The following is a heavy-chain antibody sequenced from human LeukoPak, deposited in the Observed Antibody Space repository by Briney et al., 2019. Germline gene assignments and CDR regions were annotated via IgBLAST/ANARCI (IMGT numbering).Heavy chain of an antibody. D-gene: IGHD5-24*01. CDR3: ARGGVRWLQSYPKFDY. V-gene: IGHV4-38-2*01. CDR2: IYHSGST. CDR1: GYSISSGYY. Sequence: SETLSLTCAVSGYSISSGYYWGWIRQPPGKGLEWIGSIYHSGSTYYNPSLKSRVTISVDTSKNQFSLKLSSVTAADTAVYYCARGGVRWLQSYPKFDYWGQGTLVTVSS. J-gene: IGHJ4*02.